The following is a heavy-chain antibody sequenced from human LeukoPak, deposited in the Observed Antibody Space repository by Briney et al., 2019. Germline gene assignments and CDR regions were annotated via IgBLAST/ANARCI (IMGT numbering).Heavy chain of an antibody. CDR2: FSGSGGDT. V-gene: IGHV3-23*01. D-gene: IGHD6-19*01. J-gene: IGHJ4*02. CDR1: GFTFSSYA. Sequence: PGGSLRLSCAASGFTFSSYAMSWVRQAPGKGLEWVSAFSGSGGDTYYADSVKGRFTISRDNAKNSLYLQMNSLRAEDTAVYYCARDEEAVAGRQTTFNYWGQGTLVTVSS. CDR3: ARDEEAVAGRQTTFNY.